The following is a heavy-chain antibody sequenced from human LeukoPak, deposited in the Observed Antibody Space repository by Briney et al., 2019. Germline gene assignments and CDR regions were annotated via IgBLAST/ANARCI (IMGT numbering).Heavy chain of an antibody. Sequence: GGSLRLSCASSGFTFSSYAMHWVRQAPGKGLEWVAVISYDGSNKYYADSVKGRFTISRDNSKNTLYLQMNSLRAEDTAVYYCARDRGTFDYWGQGTLVTVSS. CDR2: ISYDGSNK. V-gene: IGHV3-30*04. D-gene: IGHD1-1*01. CDR1: GFTFSSYA. J-gene: IGHJ4*02. CDR3: ARDRGTFDY.